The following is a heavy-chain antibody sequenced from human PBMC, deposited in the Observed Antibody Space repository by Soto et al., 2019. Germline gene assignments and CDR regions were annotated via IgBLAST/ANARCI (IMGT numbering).Heavy chain of an antibody. J-gene: IGHJ6*03. CDR1: GGSFSGYQ. CDR2: INDSGNI. Sequence: QVQLQQWGAWLLKPSETLSLTCAVYGGSFSGYQWTWIRQTPGKGLEWIGEINDSGNINYNPSLKSRVTIFLDTPKKQISLKLSSVTAADTAVYFCARGLILWFGELSRRGGYYYYMDVWGKGTTVTVSS. V-gene: IGHV4-34*01. CDR3: ARGLILWFGELSRRGGYYYYMDV. D-gene: IGHD3-10*01.